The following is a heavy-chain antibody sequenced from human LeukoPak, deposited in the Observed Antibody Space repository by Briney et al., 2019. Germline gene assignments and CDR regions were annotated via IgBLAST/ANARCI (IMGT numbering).Heavy chain of an antibody. Sequence: ASVKVSCKASGYTFTGYYMHWVRQAPGQGLEWMGWINPNSGGTNYAQKFQGRVTMTRDTSISTAYMELSGLRSDDTAVYYCARGVEMATITDYYYYYYMDVWGKGTTVTVSS. CDR1: GYTFTGYY. D-gene: IGHD5-24*01. V-gene: IGHV1-2*02. J-gene: IGHJ6*03. CDR3: ARGVEMATITDYYYYYYMDV. CDR2: INPNSGGT.